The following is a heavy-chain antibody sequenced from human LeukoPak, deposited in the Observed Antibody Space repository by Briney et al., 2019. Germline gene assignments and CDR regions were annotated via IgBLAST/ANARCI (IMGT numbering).Heavy chain of an antibody. Sequence: SETLSLTCAVSGGSISSGGYSWSWIRQPPGKGLEWIGYIYHSGSTNYNPSLKSRVTISVDTSKNQFSLKLSSVTAADTAVYYCASLERAAGTRRVDYWGQGTLVTVSS. CDR3: ASLERAAGTRRVDY. CDR1: GGSISSGGYS. CDR2: IYHSGST. J-gene: IGHJ4*02. D-gene: IGHD6-13*01. V-gene: IGHV4-30-2*01.